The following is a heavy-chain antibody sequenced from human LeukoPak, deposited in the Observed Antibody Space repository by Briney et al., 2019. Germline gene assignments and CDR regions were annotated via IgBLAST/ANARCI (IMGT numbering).Heavy chain of an antibody. CDR1: GFTFSSYE. CDR3: AKDANNWGYFDY. CDR2: ISSSGSTI. D-gene: IGHD7-27*01. J-gene: IGHJ4*02. V-gene: IGHV3-48*03. Sequence: GGSLRLSCAASGFTFSSYEMNWVRQAPGKGLEWVSYISSSGSTIYYADSVKGRFTISRDNAKNSLYLQMNSLRAEDMALYYCAKDANNWGYFDYWGQGTLVTVSS.